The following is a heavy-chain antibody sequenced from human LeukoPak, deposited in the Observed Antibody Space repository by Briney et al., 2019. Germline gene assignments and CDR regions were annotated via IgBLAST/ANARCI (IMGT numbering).Heavy chain of an antibody. CDR1: GYLFTNHW. CDR2: IFPGDSDT. CDR3: ARHAYSSTWYPNWFDP. J-gene: IGHJ5*02. Sequence: GESLKISCKGSGYLFTNHWIGWVRQMPGKGLEWMGIIFPGDSDTRYSPSFQGQVTISADKSINTAYLQWSSLKASDTAVYYCARHAYSSTWYPNWFDPWGQGTLVTVSS. D-gene: IGHD6-13*01. V-gene: IGHV5-51*01.